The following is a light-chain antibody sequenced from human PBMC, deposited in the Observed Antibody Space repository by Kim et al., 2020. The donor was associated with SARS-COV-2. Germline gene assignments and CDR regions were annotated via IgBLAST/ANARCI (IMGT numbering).Light chain of an antibody. CDR1: HSVTNF. CDR2: DAS. CDR3: QQRSNWPLYS. V-gene: IGKV3-11*01. J-gene: IGKJ2*03. Sequence: SPGERATLSCRASHSVTNFLAWYQQKPGQAPRLLIFDASNRATGTPARFRGSGSGTDFTLTISRLEPEDFAVYYCQQRSNWPLYSFGQGTKLEI.